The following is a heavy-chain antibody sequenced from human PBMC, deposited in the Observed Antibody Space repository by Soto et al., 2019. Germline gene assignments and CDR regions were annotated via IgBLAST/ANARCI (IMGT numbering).Heavy chain of an antibody. CDR1: RFSFSDYY. J-gene: IGHJ4*02. CDR2: ISPSSSYT. D-gene: IGHD6-25*01. CDR3: ARASGDYVDY. V-gene: IGHV3-11*06. Sequence: GGSLRLSCAGSRFSFSDYYMAWIRQSPGKGLEWLSYISPSSSYTKYADSVKGRFTISRDNAKNALYLHMNSLGAEDTAVYYCARASGDYVDYWGQGTLVTVSS.